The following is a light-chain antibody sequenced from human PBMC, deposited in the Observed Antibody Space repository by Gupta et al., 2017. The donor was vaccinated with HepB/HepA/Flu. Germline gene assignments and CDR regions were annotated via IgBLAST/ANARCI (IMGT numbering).Light chain of an antibody. CDR1: KLGDKY. V-gene: IGLV3-1*01. J-gene: IGLJ2*01. CDR2: QDS. CDR3: QAWDISAVV. Sequence: SYELTQPPSVSVSPGQTASIPCSGDKLGDKYACWYQQKPGQSPVLVIYQDSKRPSGTPERFSGSNSGNTATLTISGTQAMDEADYYCQAWDISAVVFGGGTKLTVL.